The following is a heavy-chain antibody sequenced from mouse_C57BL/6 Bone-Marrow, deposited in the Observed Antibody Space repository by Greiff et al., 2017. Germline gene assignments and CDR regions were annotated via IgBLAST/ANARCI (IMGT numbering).Heavy chain of an antibody. Sequence: VQLQQPGAELVKPGASVKLSCKASGYTFTSYWMQWVKQRPGQGLEWIGEIDPSDSYTNYNQKFKGKATLTVDTSSSTAYMQLSSLTSEDSAVYYCATDISGYVSLFAYWGQGTLVTVSA. CDR1: GYTFTSYW. J-gene: IGHJ3*01. CDR2: IDPSDSYT. V-gene: IGHV1-50*01. D-gene: IGHD3-2*02. CDR3: ATDISGYVSLFAY.